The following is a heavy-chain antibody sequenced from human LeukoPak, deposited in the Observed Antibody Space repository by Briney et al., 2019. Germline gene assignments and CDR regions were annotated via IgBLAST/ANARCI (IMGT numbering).Heavy chain of an antibody. CDR1: GYSISSGYY. CDR2: IYYDGST. D-gene: IGHD5-18*01. J-gene: IGHJ4*02. CDR3: ARATGHTYGYAY. V-gene: IGHV4-61*01. Sequence: KPSETLSLTCAVSGYSISSGYYWGWIRQPPGKGLEWIGYIYYDGSTNYSPSLKSRVTISVDTSKRQFFLSLSSVTAADTAVYYCARATGHTYGYAYWGQGTLVTVSS.